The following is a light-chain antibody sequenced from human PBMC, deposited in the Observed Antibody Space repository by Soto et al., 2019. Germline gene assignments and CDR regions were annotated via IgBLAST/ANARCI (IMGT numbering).Light chain of an antibody. V-gene: IGKV3-11*01. J-gene: IGKJ5*01. CDR2: DAS. Sequence: EIVLTQSPATLSLCPGERATLSCRASRSVSCYLAWYQQKPDQAPRLLIYDASNRATGIPARFSGSGSGTDFTLTISSLEPEDFAVYYCQQRGNWPLTFGQGTRLVI. CDR3: QQRGNWPLT. CDR1: RSVSCY.